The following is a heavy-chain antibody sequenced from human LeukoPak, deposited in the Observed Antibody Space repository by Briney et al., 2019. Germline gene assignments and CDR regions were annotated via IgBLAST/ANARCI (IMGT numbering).Heavy chain of an antibody. Sequence: SETLSLTCTVSSDSVSSDSYFWSWIRQPPGRGLEWIGYIYYSRDTNYNPSFRSRVIIPVDTSRNQFSLRLSSVTAADTAIYYCARESAGSLHDSTAAFHYWGQGILVIVSS. CDR2: IYYSRDT. D-gene: IGHD2-8*02. CDR1: SDSVSSDSYF. CDR3: ARESAGSLHDSTAAFHY. V-gene: IGHV4-61*01. J-gene: IGHJ4*02.